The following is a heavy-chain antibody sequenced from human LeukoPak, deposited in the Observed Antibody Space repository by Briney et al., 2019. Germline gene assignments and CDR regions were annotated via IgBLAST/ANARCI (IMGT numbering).Heavy chain of an antibody. J-gene: IGHJ4*02. Sequence: PGGSLRLSCAASGFTFSNYGMHWVRQAPGKGLEWVAVIWYDGSNKYYADSVKGRFTISRDNSKNTLYLQMNSLRAEDTAVYYCARDALENYLDYGDRGFDYWGQGTLVTVSS. CDR2: IWYDGSNK. CDR3: ARDALENYLDYGDRGFDY. D-gene: IGHD4-17*01. V-gene: IGHV3-33*01. CDR1: GFTFSNYG.